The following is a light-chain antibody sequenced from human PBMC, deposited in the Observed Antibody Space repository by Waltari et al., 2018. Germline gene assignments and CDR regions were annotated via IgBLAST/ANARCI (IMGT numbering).Light chain of an antibody. Sequence: VVTQSPVTLSLSPGERATLSCRTSQSVSTYLTWYQQRPGQAPRLLIYDTSNRAAGIPARFSGSGSGTDFTLNISSLEPEDFAVYYCQQRGGWPITFGQGTRLEIK. CDR1: QSVSTY. V-gene: IGKV3-11*01. J-gene: IGKJ5*01. CDR3: QQRGGWPIT. CDR2: DTS.